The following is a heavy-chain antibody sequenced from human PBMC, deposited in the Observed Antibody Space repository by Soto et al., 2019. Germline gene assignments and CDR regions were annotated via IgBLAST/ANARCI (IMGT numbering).Heavy chain of an antibody. V-gene: IGHV1-2*04. J-gene: IGHJ6*02. D-gene: IGHD4-4*01. Sequence: AASVKVSCKASGYTFTGYYMHWVRQAPGQGLEWMGWINPNSGGTNYAQKFQGWVTMTRDTSISTAYMELSRLRSDDTAVYYCARDYSNQRTNYGMDVWGQGTTVTVSS. CDR3: ARDYSNQRTNYGMDV. CDR2: INPNSGGT. CDR1: GYTFTGYY.